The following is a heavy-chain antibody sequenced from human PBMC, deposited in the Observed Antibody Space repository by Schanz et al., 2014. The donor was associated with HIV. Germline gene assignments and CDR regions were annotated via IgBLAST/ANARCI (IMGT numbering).Heavy chain of an antibody. CDR2: ISSSGRTI. D-gene: IGHD6-13*01. Sequence: QVQLVESGGGVVQPGRSLRLSCAASGFTFSDYYMSWIRQAPGKGLEWVSYISSSGRTIYYADSVKGRFTISRDNAKNSLYLQMNSLRVEDTAVYYCASRGGSSWYENWFDPWGQGTLVTVSS. CDR3: ASRGGSSWYENWFDP. CDR1: GFTFSDYY. V-gene: IGHV3-11*01. J-gene: IGHJ5*02.